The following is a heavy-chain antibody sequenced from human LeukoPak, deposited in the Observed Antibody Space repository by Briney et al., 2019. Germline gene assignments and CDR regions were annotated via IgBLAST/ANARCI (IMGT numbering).Heavy chain of an antibody. CDR3: ARDVVIAARRTDPHTDY. J-gene: IGHJ4*02. CDR2: ISYDGSNK. D-gene: IGHD6-6*01. Sequence: PGGSLRLSCAASGFTFSSYAMHWVRQAPGKGLEWVAVISYDGSNKYYADSVKGRFTISRDNSKNTLYLQMNSLRAEDMAVYYCARDVVIAARRTDPHTDYWGQGTLVTVSS. CDR1: GFTFSSYA. V-gene: IGHV3-30-3*01.